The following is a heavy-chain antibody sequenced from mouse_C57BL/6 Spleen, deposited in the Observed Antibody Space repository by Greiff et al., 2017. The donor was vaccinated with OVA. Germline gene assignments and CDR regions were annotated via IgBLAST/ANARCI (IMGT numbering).Heavy chain of an antibody. J-gene: IGHJ3*01. Sequence: EVMLVESGGDLVKPGGSLKLSCAASGFTFSSYGMSWVRQTPDKRLEWFATISSGGSYTYYPDSVKGRFTSSRDKAKNTLNLQMCSLKSEDTAMYYGARQDNYRKYVAYWGQGTLVTVSA. V-gene: IGHV5-6*01. CDR2: ISSGGSYT. CDR3: ARQDNYRKYVAY. D-gene: IGHD2-5*01. CDR1: GFTFSSYG.